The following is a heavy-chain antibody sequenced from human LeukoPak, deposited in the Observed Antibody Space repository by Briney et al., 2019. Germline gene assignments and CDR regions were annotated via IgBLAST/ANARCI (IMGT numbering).Heavy chain of an antibody. Sequence: GGSLRLSCAASGFTFSSYWMSWVRQAPGKGLEGVANIKQDGSEKYYVDSVKGRFTISRDNAKNSLYLQMNSLRAEDTAVYYCARVGNYDFWSGYYGVDAFDIWGQGTMVTVSS. D-gene: IGHD3-3*01. CDR1: GFTFSSYW. CDR3: ARVGNYDFWSGYYGVDAFDI. CDR2: IKQDGSEK. J-gene: IGHJ3*02. V-gene: IGHV3-7*01.